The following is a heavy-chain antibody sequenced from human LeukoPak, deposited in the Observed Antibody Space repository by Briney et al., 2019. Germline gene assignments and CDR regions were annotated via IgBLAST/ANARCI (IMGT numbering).Heavy chain of an antibody. D-gene: IGHD3-22*01. CDR1: GFTFGDYA. V-gene: IGHV3-49*03. Sequence: GGSLRLSCTASGFTFGDYAMSWFRQAPGEGLEWVGFIRSKAYGGTTEYAASVKGRFTISRDDSKSIAYLQMNSLKTEDTAVYYCTRSSGHDAFDIWGQGTVVTVSS. CDR3: TRSSGHDAFDI. CDR2: IRSKAYGGTT. J-gene: IGHJ3*02.